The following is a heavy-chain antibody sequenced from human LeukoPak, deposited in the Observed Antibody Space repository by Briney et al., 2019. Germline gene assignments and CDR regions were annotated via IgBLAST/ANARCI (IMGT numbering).Heavy chain of an antibody. CDR1: GGSISSSNW. Sequence: PSGTLSLTCAVSGGSISSSNWWSWVRQPPGKGLEWIGEIYHSGSTYYNPSLKSRVTISVDTSKNQFSLKLSSVTAADTAVYYCASEGETVHRWPPFDYWGQGTLVTVSS. J-gene: IGHJ4*02. CDR3: ASEGETVHRWPPFDY. CDR2: IYHSGST. D-gene: IGHD2-21*01. V-gene: IGHV4-4*02.